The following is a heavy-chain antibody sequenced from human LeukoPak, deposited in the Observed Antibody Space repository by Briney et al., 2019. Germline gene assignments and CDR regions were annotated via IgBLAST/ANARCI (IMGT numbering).Heavy chain of an antibody. J-gene: IGHJ4*02. Sequence: GGSLRLACAASGFTFSSYGIHWVRQAPGKGLEWVAVISYDGSNKYYADSVKGRFSISRDNSKNTLDLHMNSLRAEDTAVYYCAKDTRSGAFDYWGQGTLVTVSS. V-gene: IGHV3-30*18. CDR2: ISYDGSNK. D-gene: IGHD3-3*01. CDR1: GFTFSSYG. CDR3: AKDTRSGAFDY.